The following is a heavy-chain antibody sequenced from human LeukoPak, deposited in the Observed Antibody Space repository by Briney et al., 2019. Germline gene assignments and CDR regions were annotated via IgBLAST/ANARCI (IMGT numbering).Heavy chain of an antibody. CDR1: GGSISSYY. Sequence: SETLSLTCTVSGGSISSYYWSWIRQPPGKGLEWIGYIYTSGSTNYNPSLKSRVTISVDTSKNQFSLKLSSVTAADTAVYYCARTNRYSSGWLDFDYWGQGTLATVSS. CDR2: IYTSGST. V-gene: IGHV4-4*09. J-gene: IGHJ4*02. D-gene: IGHD6-19*01. CDR3: ARTNRYSSGWLDFDY.